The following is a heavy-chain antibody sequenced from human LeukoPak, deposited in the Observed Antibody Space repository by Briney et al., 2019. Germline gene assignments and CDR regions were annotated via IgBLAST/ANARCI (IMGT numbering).Heavy chain of an antibody. CDR2: IYTSGGT. Sequence: SETLSLTCTASGGSLSSYYWSWVRQPAGKGLEWIGRIYTSGGTNYNPSLKSRVTMSVDTSKNQFSLKLSSVTAADTAVYYCARGGSWAYYFDYWGQGTLVTVSS. CDR1: GGSLSSYY. D-gene: IGHD6-13*01. V-gene: IGHV4-4*07. CDR3: ARGGSWAYYFDY. J-gene: IGHJ4*02.